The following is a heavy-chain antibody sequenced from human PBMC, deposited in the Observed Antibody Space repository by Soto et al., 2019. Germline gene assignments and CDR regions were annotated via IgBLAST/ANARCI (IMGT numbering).Heavy chain of an antibody. Sequence: SETLSLTCDVSGGSISTGGYSWNWIRQPPGKGLEWVGYIYHSGSTYDNPSLKSRVTMSVNRSKNQFSLNLTSVTAADTAVYFCARGHYRYAMDVWGQGTTV. CDR3: ARGHYRYAMDV. J-gene: IGHJ6*02. CDR1: GGSISTGGYS. V-gene: IGHV4-30-2*01. CDR2: IYHSGST.